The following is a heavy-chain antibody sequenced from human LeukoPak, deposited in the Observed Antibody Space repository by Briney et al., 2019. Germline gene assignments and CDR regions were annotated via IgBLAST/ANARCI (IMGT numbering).Heavy chain of an antibody. CDR1: GFTFSDYY. CDR3: ARDGCSSTSCYGYI. D-gene: IGHD2-2*01. CDR2: ISSSGSTI. Sequence: PGGSLRLSCAASGFTFSDYYMSWIRQAPGKGLEWVSYISSSGSTIYYAASVKGRFTISRDNAKNSLYLQMNSLRAEDTAVYYCARDGCSSTSCYGYIWGQGTLVTVSS. J-gene: IGHJ4*02. V-gene: IGHV3-11*01.